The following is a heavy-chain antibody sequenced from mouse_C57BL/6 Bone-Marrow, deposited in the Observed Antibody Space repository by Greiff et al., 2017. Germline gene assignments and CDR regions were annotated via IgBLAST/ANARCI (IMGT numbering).Heavy chain of an antibody. Sequence: VQLKESGGGLVQPGGSMKLSCVASGFTFSNYWMNWVRQSPEKGLEWVAQIRLKSDNYATHYAESVKGRFTISRDDSKSSVYLQMNNLRAEDTGIYYCTVHWYFDVWGTGTTVTVSS. CDR3: TVHWYFDV. CDR1: GFTFSNYW. CDR2: IRLKSDNYAT. J-gene: IGHJ1*03. V-gene: IGHV6-3*01.